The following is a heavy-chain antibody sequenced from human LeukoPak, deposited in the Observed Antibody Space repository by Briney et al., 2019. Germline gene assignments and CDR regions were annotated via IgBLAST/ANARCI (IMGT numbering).Heavy chain of an antibody. CDR1: GFTFSSYS. CDR2: ISSSSSYI. CDR3: AKPSFDYGDYDWYFDL. J-gene: IGHJ2*01. D-gene: IGHD4-17*01. V-gene: IGHV3-21*04. Sequence: GGSLRLSCAASGFTFSSYSMNWVRQAPGKGLEWVSSISSSSSYIYYADSVKGRFTISRDNAKNSLYLQMNSLRAEDTAVYYCAKPSFDYGDYDWYFDLWGRGTLVTVSS.